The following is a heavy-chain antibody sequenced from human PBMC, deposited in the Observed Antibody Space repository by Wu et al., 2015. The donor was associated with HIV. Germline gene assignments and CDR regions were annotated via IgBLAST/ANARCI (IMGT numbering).Heavy chain of an antibody. J-gene: IGHJ6*03. Sequence: QVQLVQSGAEVKKPGASVKVSCKASGYTFTGYYMHWVRQAPGQGLEWMGWINPNSGGTNYAQKFQGRVTMTRDTSISTAYMELSRLRSDDTAVYYCARDQHETGDPYYYYMDVWGQRDHGHRLL. D-gene: IGHD7-27*01. CDR3: ARDQHETGDPYYYYMDV. CDR2: INPNSGGT. V-gene: IGHV1-2*02. CDR1: GYTFTGYY.